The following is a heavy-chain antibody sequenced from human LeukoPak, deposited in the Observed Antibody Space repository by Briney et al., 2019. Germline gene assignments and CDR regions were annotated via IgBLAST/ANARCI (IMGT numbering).Heavy chain of an antibody. Sequence: SQTLSLTCAISGDSVSSNSATWNWIRQSPSRGLEWPGRTYYRTKWYKDYAVSVKSRITINPDTSKNQFSLQLNSVTPEDTAVYYCARGSGSYWSFFHWGQGTLVTVSS. CDR1: GDSVSSNSAT. CDR2: TYYRTKWYK. D-gene: IGHD1-26*01. CDR3: ARGSGSYWSFFH. V-gene: IGHV6-1*01. J-gene: IGHJ4*02.